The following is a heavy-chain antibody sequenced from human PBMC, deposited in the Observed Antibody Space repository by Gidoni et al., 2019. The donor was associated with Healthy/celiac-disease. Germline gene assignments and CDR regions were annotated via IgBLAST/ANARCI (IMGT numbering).Heavy chain of an antibody. Sequence: QVQLQESGPGLVKPSETLSRTGTVAGGSISSYYWSWIRQPPGKGLEWIGYISYSGSTNYNPSLKSRVTISVDTSKNQFSLKLSSVTAADTAVYYCAGDYYDSSCYYGYFDYWGQGTLVTVSS. D-gene: IGHD3-22*01. CDR1: GGSISSYY. J-gene: IGHJ4*02. CDR2: ISYSGST. CDR3: AGDYYDSSCYYGYFDY. V-gene: IGHV4-59*01.